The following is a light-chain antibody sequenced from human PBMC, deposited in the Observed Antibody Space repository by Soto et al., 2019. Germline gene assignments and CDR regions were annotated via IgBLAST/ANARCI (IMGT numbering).Light chain of an antibody. CDR2: EVS. CDR1: GSDVGGYNY. Sequence: QSALTQPASVSGSPGQSITISCTGTGSDVGGYNYVSWYQQHPGKAPKLMIYEVSNRPSGVSNRFSGSKSGNTASLTISGLQAEDEADYYCSSYTSSSLLFGGGTKLTVL. V-gene: IGLV2-14*01. J-gene: IGLJ2*01. CDR3: SSYTSSSLL.